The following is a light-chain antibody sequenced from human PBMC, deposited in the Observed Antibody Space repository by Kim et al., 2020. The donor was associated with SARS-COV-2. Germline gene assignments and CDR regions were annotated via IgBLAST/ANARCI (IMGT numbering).Light chain of an antibody. V-gene: IGLV1-40*01. CDR2: ANT. CDR3: QSYDSAVSGWV. CDR1: D. J-gene: IGLJ3*02. Sequence: DVHWYQQLPGTAPRLLVFANTNRPSGVPDRFSGSKSTTSASLAITGLQTEDEADYYCQSYDSAVSGWVFGGGTQLTVL.